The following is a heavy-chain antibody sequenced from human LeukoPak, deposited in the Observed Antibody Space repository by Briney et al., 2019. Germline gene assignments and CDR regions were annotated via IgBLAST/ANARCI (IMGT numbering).Heavy chain of an antibody. CDR1: GFSVSTKY. D-gene: IGHD2/OR15-2a*01. V-gene: IGHV3-53*01. CDR2: IYSDGST. CDR3: AGHHPRNTVDF. Sequence: PGGSLRLSCAASGFSVSTKYMTWVRQAPGKGLEWISVIYSDGSTFYADSVKGRFTISRANSKNTLYLQMNSLRVDDTAVYYCAGHHPRNTVDFWGQGTLVTVSS. J-gene: IGHJ4*02.